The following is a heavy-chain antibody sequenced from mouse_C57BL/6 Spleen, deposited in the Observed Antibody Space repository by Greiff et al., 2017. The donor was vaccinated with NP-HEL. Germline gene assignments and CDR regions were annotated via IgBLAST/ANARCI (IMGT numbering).Heavy chain of an antibody. CDR2: IDPSDSYT. V-gene: IGHV1-69*01. CDR1: GYTFTSYW. Sequence: VKLQQPGAELVMPGASVKLSCKASGYTFTSYWMHWVKQRPGQGLEWIGEIDPSDSYTNYNQKFKGKSTLTVDKSSSTAYMQLSSLTSEDSAVYYCARGTYYGNYWYFDVWGTGTTVTVSS. CDR3: ARGTYYGNYWYFDV. J-gene: IGHJ1*03. D-gene: IGHD2-10*01.